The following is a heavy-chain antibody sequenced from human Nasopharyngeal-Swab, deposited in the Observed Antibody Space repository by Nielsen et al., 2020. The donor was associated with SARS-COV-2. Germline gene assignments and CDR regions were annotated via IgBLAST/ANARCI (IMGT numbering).Heavy chain of an antibody. D-gene: IGHD4-17*01. J-gene: IGHJ6*03. CDR2: TYYRSKWYN. CDR3: ARARGAYGDYYYYYYTDV. CDR1: GDSVSSSSAA. Sequence: SGTRSLTWAISGDSVSSSSAAWNWIRQSPSRGLEWLGRTYYRSKWYNDYAVSVKSRITINPDTSKNQFSLHLNSVTPEDTAVYYCARARGAYGDYYYYYYTDVWGKGTTVTVSS. V-gene: IGHV6-1*01.